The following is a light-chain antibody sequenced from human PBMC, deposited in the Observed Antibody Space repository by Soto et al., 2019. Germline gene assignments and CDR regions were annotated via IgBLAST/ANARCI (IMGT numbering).Light chain of an antibody. CDR2: AAS. V-gene: IGKV1-39*01. CDR3: QQSYSTPFT. Sequence: DIQMTQSPSSLSASVRDRVTITCRASQSISSYLNWYQQKPGKAPKLLIYAASSLQSGVPSRFSGSGYGTDFTLTVSSLQPEEFATYYCQQSYSTPFTFGPGTKVDIK. CDR1: QSISSY. J-gene: IGKJ3*01.